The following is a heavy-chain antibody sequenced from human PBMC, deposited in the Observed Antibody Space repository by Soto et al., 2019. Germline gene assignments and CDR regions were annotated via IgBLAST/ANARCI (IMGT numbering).Heavy chain of an antibody. CDR1: GFTFSSYG. D-gene: IGHD3-10*01. Sequence: GGSLRLSFAASGFTFSSYGMHWVRQAPGKGLEWVSFTSYDGSNKYYAYSVKVRFTISIDNSKNTLYLQMNSLRAEDTAVYYCAKVRSGSYRYYYYYGMDVWGQGTTVTVSS. CDR2: TSYDGSNK. CDR3: AKVRSGSYRYYYYYGMDV. V-gene: IGHV3-30*18. J-gene: IGHJ6*02.